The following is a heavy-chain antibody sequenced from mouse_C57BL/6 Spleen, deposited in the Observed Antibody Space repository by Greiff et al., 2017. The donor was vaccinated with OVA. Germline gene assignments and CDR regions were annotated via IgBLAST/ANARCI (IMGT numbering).Heavy chain of an antibody. CDR1: GYSITSGYY. CDR3: AVGDFYFDY. CDR2: ISYDGSN. V-gene: IGHV3-6*01. J-gene: IGHJ2*01. D-gene: IGHD2-13*01. Sequence: EVKLMESGPGLVKPSQSLSLTCSVTGYSITSGYYWNWIRQFPGNKLEWMGYISYDGSNNYNPSLKNRISITRDTSKNQFFLKLNSVTTEDTATYYCAVGDFYFDYWGQGTTLTVSS.